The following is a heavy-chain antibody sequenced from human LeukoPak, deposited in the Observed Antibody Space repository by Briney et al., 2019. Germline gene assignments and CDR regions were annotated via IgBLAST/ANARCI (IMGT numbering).Heavy chain of an antibody. J-gene: IGHJ4*02. Sequence: ASVKVSCKASGYTFTGYKMQRLRQAPEQGLEWMGWIKPNSGGTNYAYKLQGRLTLTRDQSISTAYMELSRLRSDDTAVYYCARDGHFDYWGQGTLVTVSS. CDR1: GYTFTGYK. CDR2: IKPNSGGT. V-gene: IGHV1-2*02. CDR3: ARDGHFDY.